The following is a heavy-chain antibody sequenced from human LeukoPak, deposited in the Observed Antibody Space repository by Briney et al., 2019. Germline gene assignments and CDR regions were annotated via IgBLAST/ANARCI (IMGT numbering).Heavy chain of an antibody. CDR2: ISSSGSTI. J-gene: IGHJ6*03. CDR1: GFTFSDYN. D-gene: IGHD2-21*01. Sequence: SGGSLRLSCAASGFTFSDYNMRWIRQAPGKGLEWVSYISSSGSTIYYADSVKGRFTISRDNAKNSLYLQMNSLRAEDTAVYYCAREGESADYYYYYYMDVWGKGTTVTISS. CDR3: AREGESADYYYYYYMDV. V-gene: IGHV3-11*01.